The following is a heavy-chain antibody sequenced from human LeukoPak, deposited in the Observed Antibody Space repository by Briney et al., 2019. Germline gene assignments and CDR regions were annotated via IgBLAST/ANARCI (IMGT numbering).Heavy chain of an antibody. Sequence: GGSLRLSCAASGFTFSSYSMNWVRQAPGKGLEWVSSISSSSSYIYYADSVKGRFTISRDNAKNSLYLQMNSLRAEDTAVYYCARGRETPGYMDVWGKGTTVTVSS. V-gene: IGHV3-21*01. CDR2: ISSSSSYI. CDR3: ARGRETPGYMDV. J-gene: IGHJ6*03. CDR1: GFTFSSYS.